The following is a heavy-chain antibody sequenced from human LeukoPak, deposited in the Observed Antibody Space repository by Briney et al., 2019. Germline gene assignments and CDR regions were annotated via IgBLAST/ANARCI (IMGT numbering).Heavy chain of an antibody. CDR3: AGTRRYCSGGSCYNWFDP. Sequence: SQTLPLTCTVSGGSISSDTYYWSWIRQPAGKGLEWIGRIYASGNSNYNASLKSRVTISIDTSNNQFSLRLSSVIASDTAVYYCAGTRRYCSGGSCYNWFDPWGQGTLVTVSS. V-gene: IGHV4-61*02. D-gene: IGHD2-15*01. CDR1: GGSISSDTYY. J-gene: IGHJ5*02. CDR2: IYASGNS.